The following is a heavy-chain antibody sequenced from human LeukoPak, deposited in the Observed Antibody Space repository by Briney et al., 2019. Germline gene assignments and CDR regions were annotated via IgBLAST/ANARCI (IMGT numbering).Heavy chain of an antibody. CDR2: ISGSGGST. J-gene: IGHJ4*02. V-gene: IGHV3-23*01. CDR3: AINIDIVVVPAAPGY. CDR1: GFTFSSYA. D-gene: IGHD2-2*01. Sequence: GGSLRLSCAASGFTFSSYAMSWVRQAPGKGLEWVSAISGSGGSTYYADSVKGRFTISRDNSKNTLYLQMSSLRAEDTAVYYCAINIDIVVVPAAPGYWGQGTLVTVSS.